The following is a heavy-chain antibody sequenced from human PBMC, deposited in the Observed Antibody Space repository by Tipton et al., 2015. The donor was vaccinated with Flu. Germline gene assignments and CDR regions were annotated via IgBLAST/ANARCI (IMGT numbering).Heavy chain of an antibody. V-gene: IGHV4-31*03. CDR3: ARGSVGPITD. CDR2: IYYSGIT. J-gene: IGHJ4*02. Sequence: QVQLQESGPGLVKPSQTPSLTCTVSGGSISSGGYYWSWIRQHPGKGLEWIGYIYYSGITSYSPSLKRRVTMSLDPSKNQFSLKLNSVTAADTAVYFCARGSVGPITDWGQGTLVTVSS. CDR1: GGSISSGGYY.